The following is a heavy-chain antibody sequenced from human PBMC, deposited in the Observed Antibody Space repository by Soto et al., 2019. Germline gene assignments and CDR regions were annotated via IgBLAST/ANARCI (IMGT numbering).Heavy chain of an antibody. D-gene: IGHD3-10*01. V-gene: IGHV3-23*01. Sequence: EVQLLESGGGLVQPGGSLRLSCAASGFTFNNYAMTWVRQAPGKWLEWVSAISGGGATTSYADSVTGRFTVSRDGSKNTLYLQMSSLRAEDTALYYCAKGRGGSGSLTPRVDFWGQGTLVTVSS. J-gene: IGHJ4*02. CDR3: AKGRGGSGSLTPRVDF. CDR2: ISGGGATT. CDR1: GFTFNNYA.